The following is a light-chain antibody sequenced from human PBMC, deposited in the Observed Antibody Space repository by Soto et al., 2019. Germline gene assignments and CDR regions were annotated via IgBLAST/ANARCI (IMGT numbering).Light chain of an antibody. CDR3: VAWDDSLDVPV. V-gene: IGLV1-47*01. CDR1: RSNIGVNY. J-gene: IGLJ2*01. CDR2: TNT. Sequence: QSVLTQPPSASGTPGQRVTISCSGSRSNIGVNYVYWYQQFPGTAPKLLIYTNTQRPSGVPDRFSGSKSGTSASLAISGLRAEDEADYYCVAWDDSLDVPVFGGGTKLTVL.